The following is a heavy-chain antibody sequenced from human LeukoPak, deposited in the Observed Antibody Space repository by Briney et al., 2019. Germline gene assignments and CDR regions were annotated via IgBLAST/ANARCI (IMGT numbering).Heavy chain of an antibody. CDR1: GGPFSDF. CDR3: ARRYYYNLGSFPFDF. V-gene: IGHV4-34*01. CDR2: IHNSGTT. D-gene: IGHD3-10*01. Sequence: SETLSLTCAVSGGPFSDFWSWIRQSSGKGLEWIGEIHNSGTTNYNPSLNSRVTISEDTSKNQFYLNLSSVTAADTAVYYCARRYYYNLGSFPFDFWGQGTLGTVSS. J-gene: IGHJ4*02.